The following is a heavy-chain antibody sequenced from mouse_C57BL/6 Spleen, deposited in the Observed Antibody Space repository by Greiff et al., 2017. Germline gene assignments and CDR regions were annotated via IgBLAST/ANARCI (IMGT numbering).Heavy chain of an antibody. CDR1: GYTFTSYW. Sequence: QVQLQQPGAELARPGSSVKLSCKASGYTFTSYWMHWVKQRPIQGLEWIGNIDPSDSDTHYNQKFKDKATLTVDKSSSTAYMQLSSLTSEDSAVYYGARYYDYDGTPMAYWGQGTLVTVSA. CDR3: ARYYDYDGTPMAY. V-gene: IGHV1-52*01. D-gene: IGHD2-4*01. J-gene: IGHJ3*01. CDR2: IDPSDSDT.